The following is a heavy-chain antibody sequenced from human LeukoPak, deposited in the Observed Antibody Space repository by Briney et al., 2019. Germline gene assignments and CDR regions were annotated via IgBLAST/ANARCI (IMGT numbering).Heavy chain of an antibody. J-gene: IGHJ6*02. CDR2: INPNSGGT. CDR3: ARGGMLAQLLLNDYYYYGMDV. D-gene: IGHD2-15*01. V-gene: IGHV1-2*02. Sequence: GASVTVSCTASGYTFTGYYMHWVRQAPGQGLEWMGWINPNSGGTNYAQKFQGRVTMTRDTSISTAYMELSRLRSDDTAVYYCARGGMLAQLLLNDYYYYGMDVWGQGTTVTVSS. CDR1: GYTFTGYY.